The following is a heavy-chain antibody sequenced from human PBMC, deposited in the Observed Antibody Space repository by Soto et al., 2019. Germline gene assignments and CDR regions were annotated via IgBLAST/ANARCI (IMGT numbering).Heavy chain of an antibody. J-gene: IGHJ4*02. V-gene: IGHV3-64D*06. CDR1: GFTFSSYA. CDR2: ISSNGGST. D-gene: IGHD3-3*01. Sequence: GGSLRLSCSASGFTFSSYAIHWVRQAPGKGLEYVSAISSNGGSTYYVDSVKGRFTISRDNSKNTLYLQMSSLRAEDTAVYYCVKLNLIHDFWSGYDYWGQGTLVTVSS. CDR3: VKLNLIHDFWSGYDY.